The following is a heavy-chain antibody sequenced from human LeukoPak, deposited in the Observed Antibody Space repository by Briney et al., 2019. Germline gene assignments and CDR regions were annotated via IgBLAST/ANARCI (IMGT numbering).Heavy chain of an antibody. CDR1: GGSISSYY. J-gene: IGHJ4*02. CDR2: IYYSGST. Sequence: SETLSLTCTVSGGSISSYYWSWIRQPPGKGLEWIGYIYYSGSTNYNPSLKSRVTISVDTSKNQFSLKLSPVTAADTAVYYCARGRAGYSIHFDYWGQGTLVTVPS. CDR3: ARGRAGYSIHFDY. V-gene: IGHV4-59*01. D-gene: IGHD6-13*01.